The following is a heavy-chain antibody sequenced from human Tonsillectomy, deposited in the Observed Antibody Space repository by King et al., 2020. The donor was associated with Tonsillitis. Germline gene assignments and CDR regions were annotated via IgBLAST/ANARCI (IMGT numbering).Heavy chain of an antibody. CDR2: ISDDTTTI. D-gene: IGHD6-19*01. J-gene: IGHJ4*01. V-gene: IGHV3-48*02. CDR1: GFTFRNYN. CDR3: AKDCRGQWTIDY. Sequence: VQLVESGGGLVQPGGSLRLSCVASGFTFRNYNMNWVRPAPGKGLEWVSHISDDTTTIYYANSVTGRFTISRDNAKNSRYLQMDSLRDEDTAVYYCAKDCRGQWTIDYWGHGTLVTVSS.